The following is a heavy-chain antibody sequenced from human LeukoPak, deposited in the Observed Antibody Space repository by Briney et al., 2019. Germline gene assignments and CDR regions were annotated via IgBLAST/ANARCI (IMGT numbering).Heavy chain of an antibody. D-gene: IGHD6-19*01. J-gene: IGHJ3*01. CDR2: INPNTGGT. CDR3: ARARAGTKDF. V-gene: IGHV1-2*02. Sequence: GASVKVSCKASGYTFSGYYMHWVRQAPGQGLEWMGRINPNTGGTDYAQKFQDRFTMTRDTSISTAYMELSRLISDDTAVYFCARARAGTKDFWGQGTMVTVSS. CDR1: GYTFSGYY.